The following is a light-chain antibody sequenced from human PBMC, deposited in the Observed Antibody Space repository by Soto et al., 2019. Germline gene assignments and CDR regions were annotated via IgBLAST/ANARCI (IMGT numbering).Light chain of an antibody. CDR1: HSVNSH. CDR3: QQYKNWPL. Sequence: EIVLTQSPATLSVSPGERVTLSCRTSHSVNSHVAWYQQKPGQAPSLLLYGASTRATGIPVRFSGSGFGTEFTLTIRSLKSEDFAVYYCQQYKNWPLFGQGTRLEIK. V-gene: IGKV3-15*01. J-gene: IGKJ5*01. CDR2: GAS.